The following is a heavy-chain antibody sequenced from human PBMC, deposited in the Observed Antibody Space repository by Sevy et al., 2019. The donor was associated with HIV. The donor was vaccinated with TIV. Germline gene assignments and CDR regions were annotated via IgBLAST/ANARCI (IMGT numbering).Heavy chain of an antibody. D-gene: IGHD3-9*01. CDR2: IKSKTDGGTT. Sequence: GESLKISCAASGFTFSNAWMSWVRQAPGKGLEWVGRIKSKTDGGTTDYASPVKGRFTISRDDSKNRLYLQMNSLKTEDTAVYYCTRVTYYDILTGNRFDYWGQGTLVTVSS. CDR3: TRVTYYDILTGNRFDY. CDR1: GFTFSNAW. J-gene: IGHJ4*02. V-gene: IGHV3-15*01.